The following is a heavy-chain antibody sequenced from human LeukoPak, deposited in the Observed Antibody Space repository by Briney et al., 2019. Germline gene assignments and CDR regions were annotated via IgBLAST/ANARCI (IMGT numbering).Heavy chain of an antibody. CDR3: ARGYYDFWSGRPFDP. V-gene: IGHV4-34*01. J-gene: IGHJ5*02. CDR2: INHSGST. Sequence: PSETLSLTCAVYGGSFSGYYWCWIRQPPGKGLEWIGEINHSGSTNYNPSLKSRVTISVDTSKNQFSLKLSSVTAADTAVYYCARGYYDFWSGRPFDPWGQGTLVTVSS. CDR1: GGSFSGYY. D-gene: IGHD3-3*01.